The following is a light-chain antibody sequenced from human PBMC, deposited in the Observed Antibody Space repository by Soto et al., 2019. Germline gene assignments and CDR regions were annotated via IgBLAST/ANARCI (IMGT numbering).Light chain of an antibody. J-gene: IGKJ4*01. Sequence: EIVMTQSPATLSVSPGERAIFSCRASQSVDSKLAWYQQKLGQDPRLLIYDASTRATGIPARISGSGSGTKFTFTFSSLQSEDFAIYYCQQYYVWNTFGGGTKV. V-gene: IGKV3D-15*01. CDR2: DAS. CDR1: QSVDSK. CDR3: QQYYVWNT.